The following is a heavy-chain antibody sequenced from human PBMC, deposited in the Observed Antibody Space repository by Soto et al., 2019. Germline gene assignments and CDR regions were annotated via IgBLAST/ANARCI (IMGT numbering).Heavy chain of an antibody. J-gene: IGHJ4*02. CDR3: GRDNYGGMFDX. CDR2: IFFSGNT. CDR1: GGSILNGGHY. Sequence: SDTLSLTFTVSGGSILNGGHYWTWIRQPPGKGMELLGKIFFSGNTHYNTALKSRLSFSVDRAKNQFSLNLTSVTAADTAIYYCGRDNYGGMFDXWGPGTRVTVSX. D-gene: IGHD4-17*01. V-gene: IGHV4-31*03.